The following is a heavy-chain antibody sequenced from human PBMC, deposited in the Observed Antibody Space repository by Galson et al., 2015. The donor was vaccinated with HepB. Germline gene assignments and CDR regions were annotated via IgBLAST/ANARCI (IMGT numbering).Heavy chain of an antibody. CDR2: ISYDGNNK. J-gene: IGHJ6*03. CDR3: ARSGRLPDYYYYYMDV. D-gene: IGHD6-25*01. CDR1: GFTFSSYA. Sequence: SLRLSCAASGFTFSSYAMHWVRQAPGKGLEWVAVISYDGNNKYYADSVKGRFTISRDNSKNTLYLQMNSLRAEDTAVYYCARSGRLPDYYYYYMDVWGKGTTVTVSS. V-gene: IGHV3-30-3*01.